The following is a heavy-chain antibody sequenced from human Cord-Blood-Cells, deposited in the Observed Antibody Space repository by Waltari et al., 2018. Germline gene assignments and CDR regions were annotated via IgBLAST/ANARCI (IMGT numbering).Heavy chain of an antibody. Sequence: QVQLVQSGAEVKKPGAPVKVSCKASGYTFPGYYMHWVPQAPGQGLEWMGWINPNSGGTNYAQKFQGRVTMTRDTSISTAYMELSRLRSDDTAVYYCAFGGPMVRGALYAFDIWGQGTMVTVSS. V-gene: IGHV1-2*02. CDR2: INPNSGGT. J-gene: IGHJ3*02. CDR3: AFGGPMVRGALYAFDI. D-gene: IGHD3-10*01. CDR1: GYTFPGYY.